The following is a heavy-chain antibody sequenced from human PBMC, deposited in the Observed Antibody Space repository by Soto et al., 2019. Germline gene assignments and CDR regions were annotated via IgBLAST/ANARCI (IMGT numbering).Heavy chain of an antibody. CDR1: GFTFSSYG. V-gene: IGHV3-30*18. CDR3: AKDRLNIPYFYYYYGMDV. D-gene: IGHD1-26*01. CDR2: ISYDGSNK. Sequence: GGSLRLSXAASGFTFSSYGMHWVRQAPGKGLEWVAVISYDGSNKYYADSVKGRFTISRDNSKNTLYLQMNSLRAEDTAVYYCAKDRLNIPYFYYYYGMDVWGQGTTVTVSS. J-gene: IGHJ6*02.